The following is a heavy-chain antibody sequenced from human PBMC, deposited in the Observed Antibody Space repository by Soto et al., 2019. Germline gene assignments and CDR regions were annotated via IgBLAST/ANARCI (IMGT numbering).Heavy chain of an antibody. CDR3: ARRGIAVALYS. J-gene: IGHJ4*02. Sequence: LQLQESGPGLVKPSETLFLSCTVSGGSVSSSTYYWGWIRQPPGKGLEWIGSFYYSGSTYYNPSLTSRGTISVDTSKNQFSLKLSSVTAADTAVYYCARRGIAVALYSWGQGTLVTVSS. CDR1: GGSVSSSTYY. V-gene: IGHV4-39*01. CDR2: FYYSGST. D-gene: IGHD6-19*01.